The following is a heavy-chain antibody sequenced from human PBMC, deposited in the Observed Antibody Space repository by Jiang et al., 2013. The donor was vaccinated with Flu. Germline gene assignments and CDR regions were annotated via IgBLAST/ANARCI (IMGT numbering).Heavy chain of an antibody. CDR3: ARLHGGGANWFDP. Sequence: WIRQPPGKGLEWIGYIYYSGSTYYNPSLKSRVTISVDTSKNQFSLKLSSVTAADTAVYYCARLHGGGANWFDPWGQGTLVTVSS. D-gene: IGHD1-26*01. J-gene: IGHJ5*02. V-gene: IGHV4-31*02. CDR2: IYYSGST.